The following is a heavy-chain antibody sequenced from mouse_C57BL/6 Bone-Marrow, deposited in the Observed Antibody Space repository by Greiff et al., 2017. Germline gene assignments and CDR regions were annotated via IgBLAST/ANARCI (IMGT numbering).Heavy chain of an antibody. V-gene: IGHV5-17*01. CDR1: GFTFSDYG. J-gene: IGHJ3*01. Sequence: EVQRVESGGGLVKPGGSLKLSCAASGFTFSDYGMHWVRQAPEKGPEWVAYISSGSSTIYYADTVKGRFTISRDNATNTRFLQMAGLGSEDTAMYYCARGAWLAYWGQGTLVTVSA. CDR3: ARGAWLAY. CDR2: ISSGSSTI.